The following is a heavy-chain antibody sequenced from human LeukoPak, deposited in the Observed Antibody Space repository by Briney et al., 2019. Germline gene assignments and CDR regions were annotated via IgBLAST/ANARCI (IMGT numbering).Heavy chain of an antibody. Sequence: SVNVSCKASGGTFSSYAISWVRQAPGQGLEWMGGIIPIFGTANYAQKFQGRVTITADESTSTAYMELSSLRSEDTAVYYCASPGGTYSSGWYGVAYGMDVWGQGTTVTVSS. CDR1: GGTFSSYA. CDR2: IIPIFGTA. D-gene: IGHD6-19*01. V-gene: IGHV1-69*13. CDR3: ASPGGTYSSGWYGVAYGMDV. J-gene: IGHJ6*02.